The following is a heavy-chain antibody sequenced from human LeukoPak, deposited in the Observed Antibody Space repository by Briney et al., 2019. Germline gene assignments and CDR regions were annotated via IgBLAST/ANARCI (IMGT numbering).Heavy chain of an antibody. CDR3: TRGAWWLIDD. CDR2: IHNDGST. J-gene: IGHJ4*02. D-gene: IGHD2-8*02. V-gene: IGHV4-59*01. Sequence: SETLSLTCTFSGGSISPSFWSWIRQPPEKGLEWIGYIHNDGSTKYNPSLKGRVTISEDTSNNQFSLRLNSVTAEDTAVYFCTRGAWWLIDDWGQGTLVTVSS. CDR1: GGSISPSF.